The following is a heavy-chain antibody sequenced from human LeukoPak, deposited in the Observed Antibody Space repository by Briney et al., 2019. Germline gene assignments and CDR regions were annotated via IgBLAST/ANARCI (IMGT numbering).Heavy chain of an antibody. CDR1: GGSFSGYY. CDR3: ARALYYYDSSGYYPPFDY. V-gene: IGHV4-34*01. D-gene: IGHD3-22*01. J-gene: IGHJ4*02. Sequence: SETLSLTCAVYGGSFSGYYWSWIRQPPGNGLEWIGEINHSGSTNYNPSLKSRVTISVDTSKNQFSLKLSSVTAADTAVYYCARALYYYDSSGYYPPFDYWGQGTLVTVSS. CDR2: INHSGST.